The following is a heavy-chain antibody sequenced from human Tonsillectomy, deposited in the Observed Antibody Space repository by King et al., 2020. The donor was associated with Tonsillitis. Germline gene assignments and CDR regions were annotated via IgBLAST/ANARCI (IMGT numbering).Heavy chain of an antibody. V-gene: IGHV4-59*01. J-gene: IGHJ4*02. CDR2: IYDSGST. Sequence: QVQLQESGPGLVKPSETLSLTCTVSGGSISSYYWSWIRQPPGKGLEWIGYIYDSGSTKYNPSLKSRVTISVDTSRNQFSLRLSSVTAADTAVYYCARERVTGDEYYVDYWGQGTLVTVSS. CDR1: GGSISSYY. D-gene: IGHD7-27*01. CDR3: ARERVTGDEYYVDY.